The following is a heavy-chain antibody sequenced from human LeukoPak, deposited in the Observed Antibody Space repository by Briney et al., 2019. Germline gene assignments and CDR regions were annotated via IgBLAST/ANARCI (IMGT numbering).Heavy chain of an antibody. D-gene: IGHD3-22*01. CDR2: IKSKTDGGTT. CDR1: GFTSSNAW. V-gene: IGHV3-15*01. CDR3: TTEASYYYDSSGYYPLDY. Sequence: GGSLRLSCAASGFTSSNAWMSWVRQAPGKGLEWVGRIKSKTDGGTTDYAAPVNGRFTISRDDSKNTLYLQMNSLKTEDTAVYYCTTEASYYYDSSGYYPLDYWGQGTLVTVSS. J-gene: IGHJ4*02.